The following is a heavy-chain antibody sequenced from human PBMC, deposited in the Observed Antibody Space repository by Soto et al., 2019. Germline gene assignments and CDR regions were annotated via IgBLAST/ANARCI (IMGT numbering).Heavy chain of an antibody. CDR3: VEEGGAGTGY. Sequence: PGGSLRLSCATSGFAFSDYWMHWARQVPGKGLVWLSRINSDGSGTGYADSVRGRFTIFRDNAKRTVYLQMNSLTVEDTAVYYCVEEGGAGTGYRGQGTMVTVSS. J-gene: IGHJ4*02. V-gene: IGHV3-74*01. CDR1: GFAFSDYW. CDR2: INSDGSGT.